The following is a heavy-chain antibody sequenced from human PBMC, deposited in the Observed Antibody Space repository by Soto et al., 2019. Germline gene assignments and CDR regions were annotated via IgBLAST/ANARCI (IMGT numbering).Heavy chain of an antibody. CDR3: ARQYVDTAMVYNWFDP. J-gene: IGHJ5*02. CDR2: IYHSGST. V-gene: IGHV4-38-2*01. CDR1: GYSISSGYY. D-gene: IGHD5-18*01. Sequence: PSETLSLTCAVSGYSISSGYYWGWIRQPPGKGLEWIGSIYHSGSTYYNPSLKSRVTISVDTSKNQFSLKLSSVTAADTAVYYCARQYVDTAMVYNWFDPWGQGTLVTVS.